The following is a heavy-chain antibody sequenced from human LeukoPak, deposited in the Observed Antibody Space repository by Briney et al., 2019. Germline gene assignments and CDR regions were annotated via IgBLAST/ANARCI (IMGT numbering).Heavy chain of an antibody. CDR3: TTDVLYCSSTSCYNWFDP. Sequence: GGSLRLSCAASGFTFSSAWMSWVRQAPGKGLEWVGRIKSKTDGGTTDYAAPVKGRFTISRDDSKNTLYLQMNSLKTEDTAVYYCTTDVLYCSSTSCYNWFDPWGQGTLVTVSS. CDR1: GFTFSSAW. J-gene: IGHJ5*02. D-gene: IGHD2-2*01. CDR2: IKSKTDGGTT. V-gene: IGHV3-15*01.